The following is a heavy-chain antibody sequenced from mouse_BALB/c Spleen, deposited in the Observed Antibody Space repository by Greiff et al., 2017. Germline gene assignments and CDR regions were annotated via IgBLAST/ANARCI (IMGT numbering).Heavy chain of an antibody. CDR3: ARRGYYHAMDY. D-gene: IGHD2-2*01. V-gene: IGHV5-12-1*01. CDR1: GFAFSSYD. Sequence: EVQVVESGGGLVKPGGSLKLSCAASGFAFSSYDMSWVRQTPEKRLEWVAYISSGGGSTYYPDTVKGRFTISRDNAKNTLYLQMSSLKSEDTAMYYCARRGYYHAMDYWGQGTSVTVSS. J-gene: IGHJ4*01. CDR2: ISSGGGST.